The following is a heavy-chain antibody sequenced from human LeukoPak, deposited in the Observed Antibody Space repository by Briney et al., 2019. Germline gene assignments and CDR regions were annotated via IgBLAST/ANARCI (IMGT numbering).Heavy chain of an antibody. CDR3: ARVLAADDGLYNWFDP. CDR2: MNPNSGNT. Sequence: GASVKVSCKASGYTFTSYDINWVRQATGQGLEWMGWMNPNSGNTGYAQKFQGRVTMTRNTSISTVYMELSSLRSEDTAVYYCARVLAADDGLYNWFDPWGQGTLVTVSS. D-gene: IGHD6-13*01. J-gene: IGHJ5*02. CDR1: GYTFTSYD. V-gene: IGHV1-8*02.